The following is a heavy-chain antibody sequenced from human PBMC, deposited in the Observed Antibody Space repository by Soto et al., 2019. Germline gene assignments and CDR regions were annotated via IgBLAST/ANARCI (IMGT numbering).Heavy chain of an antibody. CDR2: IYYSGST. V-gene: IGHV4-59*01. CDR1: GGSISSYY. D-gene: IGHD4-17*01. CDR3: ARGMTTVVRSV. J-gene: IGHJ3*01. Sequence: SETLSLTCTVFGGSISSYYWSWIRQPPGKGLEWIGYIYYSGSTNYNPSLKSRVTISVDTSKNQFSLKLSSVTAADTAVYYCARGMTTVVRSVWGQGTMVTVSS.